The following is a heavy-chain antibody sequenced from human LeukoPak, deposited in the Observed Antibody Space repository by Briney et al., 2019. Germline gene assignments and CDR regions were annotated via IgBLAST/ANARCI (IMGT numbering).Heavy chain of an antibody. CDR3: ARGLPRHGPMVRGVRGGNYFDY. CDR1: CGSFSGYY. V-gene: IGHV4-34*01. CDR2: INHSGST. D-gene: IGHD3-10*01. Sequence: PSETLSLTCAVYCGSFSGYYWSWIRQPPGKGLEWIGEINHSGSTNYNPSLKSRVTISVDTSKNQFSLKLSSVTAADTAVYYCARGLPRHGPMVRGVRGGNYFDYWGQGTLVTVSS. J-gene: IGHJ4*02.